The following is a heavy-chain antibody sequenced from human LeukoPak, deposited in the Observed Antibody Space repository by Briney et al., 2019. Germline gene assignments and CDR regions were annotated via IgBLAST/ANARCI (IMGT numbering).Heavy chain of an antibody. V-gene: IGHV1-46*01. J-gene: IGHJ5*02. D-gene: IGHD4-23*01. CDR3: ARTYYGGNSGRNWFDP. CDR2: INPSGGST. Sequence: ASVKVSCKASGYTFTSYYMHWVRQAPGRGLEWMGIINPSGGSTSYAQKFQGRVTMTRDTSTSTVYMELSSLRSEDTAVYYCARTYYGGNSGRNWFDPWGQGTLVTVSS. CDR1: GYTFTSYY.